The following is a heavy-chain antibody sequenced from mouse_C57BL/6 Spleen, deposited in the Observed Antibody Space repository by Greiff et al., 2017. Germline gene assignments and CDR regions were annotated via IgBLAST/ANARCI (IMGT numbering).Heavy chain of an antibody. CDR2: IWTDGGT. Sequence: VKLQESGPGLVAPSQSLSITCTVSGFSLTSYAISWVRQPPGKGLEWLGVIWTDGGTNYNSALKSRLSISKDNSKSQVFLKMNRLQTDDTARYYCARNTSDDGYQGYFDVWGTGTTVTVAS. CDR3: ARNTSDDGYQGYFDV. CDR1: GFSLTSYA. J-gene: IGHJ1*03. V-gene: IGHV2-9-1*01. D-gene: IGHD2-3*01.